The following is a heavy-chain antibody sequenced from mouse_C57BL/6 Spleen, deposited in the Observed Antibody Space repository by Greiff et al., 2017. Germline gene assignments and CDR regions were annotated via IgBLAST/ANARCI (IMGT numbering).Heavy chain of an antibody. Sequence: QVQLQQSGPELVKPGASVKISCKASGYAFSSSWMNWVKQRPGKGLEWIGRIYPGDGDTNYNGKFKGKATLTADKSSSTAYMQLSSLTSEDSAVCFCARGDYPWDFDYWGQGTTLTVSS. J-gene: IGHJ2*01. CDR3: ARGDYPWDFDY. CDR2: IYPGDGDT. V-gene: IGHV1-82*01. CDR1: GYAFSSSW. D-gene: IGHD5-5*01.